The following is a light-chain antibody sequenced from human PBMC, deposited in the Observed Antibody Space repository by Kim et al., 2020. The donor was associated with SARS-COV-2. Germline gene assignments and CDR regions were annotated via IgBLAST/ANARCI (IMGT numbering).Light chain of an antibody. V-gene: IGLV2-8*01. J-gene: IGLJ1*01. CDR2: EVT. Sequence: QSVTVSCFVTSRDVGAFDFVSWYQQHPGKAPKLIIFEVTKRPSGVPARFSGSKSGNTASLTVSGLQAEDEADYYCTSFAGDNKNHVFGTGTKVTVL. CDR1: SRDVGAFDF. CDR3: TSFAGDNKNHV.